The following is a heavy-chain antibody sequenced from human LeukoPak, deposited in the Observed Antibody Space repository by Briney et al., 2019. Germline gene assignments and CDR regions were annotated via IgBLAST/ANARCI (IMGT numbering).Heavy chain of an antibody. CDR1: GYTFTSYA. CDR3: ARDDTELTGDIRGWFDP. J-gene: IGHJ5*02. Sequence: ASVKVSCKASGYTFTSYAMNWVRQAPGQGLEWMGWINTNIGNPTYAQGFTGRFVFSLDTSVSTAYLQISSLKAEDTAVYYCARDDTELTGDIRGWFDPWGQGTLVTVSS. CDR2: INTNIGNP. V-gene: IGHV7-4-1*02. D-gene: IGHD7-27*01.